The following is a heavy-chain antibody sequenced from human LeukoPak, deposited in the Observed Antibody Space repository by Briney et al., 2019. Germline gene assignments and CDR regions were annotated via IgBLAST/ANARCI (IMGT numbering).Heavy chain of an antibody. CDR1: GGSISSGGYY. D-gene: IGHD5-12*01. J-gene: IGHJ5*02. Sequence: PSQTLSLTCTVSGGSISSGGYYWSWIRQHPGEGLEWIGYIYYSGSTYYNPSLKSRVTISVDTSKNQFSLKLSSVTAADTAVYYCARWIVAANWFDPWGQGTLVTVSS. CDR3: ARWIVAANWFDP. CDR2: IYYSGST. V-gene: IGHV4-31*03.